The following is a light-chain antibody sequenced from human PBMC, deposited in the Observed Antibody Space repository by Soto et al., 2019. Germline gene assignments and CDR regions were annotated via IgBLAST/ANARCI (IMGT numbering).Light chain of an antibody. J-gene: IGKJ1*01. CDR1: QSVSSSY. Sequence: EIALTQSPGTLSLSPGERATLSCRASQSVSSSYLAWYQQKPGQAPRPLIYCASSRAICIPDRFIGSGSGTDFTLTSSRLESEDFAVYYCQQYGSSPWTFGQGTKVEIK. CDR3: QQYGSSPWT. V-gene: IGKV3-20*01. CDR2: CAS.